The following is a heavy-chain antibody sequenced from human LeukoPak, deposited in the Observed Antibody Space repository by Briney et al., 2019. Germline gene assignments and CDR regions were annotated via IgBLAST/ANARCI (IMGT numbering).Heavy chain of an antibody. V-gene: IGHV3-7*01. CDR3: ARARRDIVVVSY. CDR2: IKQDGSEK. D-gene: IGHD2-21*01. Sequence: PGGSLRLSCAASGFTFSSYSMNWVRQAPGKGLEWVANIKQDGSEKYYVDSVKGRFTISRDNAKNSLYLQMNSLRAEDTAVYYCARARRDIVVVSYWGQGTLVTVSS. CDR1: GFTFSSYS. J-gene: IGHJ4*02.